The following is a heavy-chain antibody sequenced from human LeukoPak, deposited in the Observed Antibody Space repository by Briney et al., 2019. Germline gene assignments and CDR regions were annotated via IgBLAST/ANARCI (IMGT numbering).Heavy chain of an antibody. J-gene: IGHJ4*02. D-gene: IGHD2/OR15-2a*01. CDR1: GGSISSSSYY. Sequence: PSETLSLTCTVSGGSISSSSYYWGWIRQPPGKGLEWIGSIYYSGSTYYNPSLKSRVTISVDTSKNQFSLKLSSVTAADTAVYYCARHKGNSGPFGWGQGTLVTVSS. CDR2: IYYSGST. CDR3: ARHKGNSGPFG. V-gene: IGHV4-39*07.